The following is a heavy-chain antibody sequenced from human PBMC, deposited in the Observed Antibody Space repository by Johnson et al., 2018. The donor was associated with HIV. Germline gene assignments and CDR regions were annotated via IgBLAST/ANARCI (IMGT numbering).Heavy chain of an antibody. CDR1: GFTFSYYG. CDR3: AKGGVGAVAGIDWG. D-gene: IGHD6-19*01. V-gene: IGHV3-30*02. J-gene: IGHJ3*01. Sequence: QVQLVESGGGVVQPGGSLRLSCATSGFTFSYYGLHWVRQAPGVGLEWVAFTRYDGSDECYADSVKGRFTISRDNSKNTLYLQMNSLRAEDTALYYCAKGGVGAVAGIDWGWGQGTMVTVSS. CDR2: TRYDGSDE.